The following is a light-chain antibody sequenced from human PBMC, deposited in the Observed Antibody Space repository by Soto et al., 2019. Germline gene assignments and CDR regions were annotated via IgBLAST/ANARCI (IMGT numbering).Light chain of an antibody. CDR1: RGDVGAFNY. J-gene: IGLJ1*01. CDR2: EVN. V-gene: IGLV2-14*01. CDR3: ASYSTGDTIYV. Sequence: QSVLTQPASVSGSPGQSITISCTGTRGDVGAFNYVSWYQLRPGKAPKLVIYEVNSRPSGISSRFSGSKSGNTASLSISGLQAEDEGDYYCASYSTGDTIYVFGSGTKVTV.